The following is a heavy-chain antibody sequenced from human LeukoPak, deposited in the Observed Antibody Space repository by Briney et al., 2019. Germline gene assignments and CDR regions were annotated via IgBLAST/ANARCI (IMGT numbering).Heavy chain of an antibody. CDR3: ARVATTIKRLREHYFDY. J-gene: IGHJ4*02. CDR2: ISGSGGST. V-gene: IGHV3-23*01. D-gene: IGHD4-11*01. CDR1: GFTFSSYS. Sequence: GGSLRLSCAASGFTFSSYSMNWVRQAPGKGLEWVSAISGSGGSTYYADSVKGRFTTSRDNSKNTLYLQMNSLRAEDTAVYYCARVATTIKRLREHYFDYWGQGTLVTVSS.